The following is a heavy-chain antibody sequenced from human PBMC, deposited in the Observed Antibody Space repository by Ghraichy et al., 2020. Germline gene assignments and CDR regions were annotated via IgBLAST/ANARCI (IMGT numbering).Heavy chain of an antibody. J-gene: IGHJ6*02. Sequence: SGPTLVKPTQTLTLTCTLSGFSLTTSGVGVGWIRQPPGKALEWLAFIYWNDDKSYSPSLKSRLTITKDTSKNQVVLTMTNMDPVDTATYYCAHTDCSGGSCYDGMDIWGQGTTVTVSS. CDR1: GFSLTTSGVG. V-gene: IGHV2-5*01. CDR2: IYWNDDK. CDR3: AHTDCSGGSCYDGMDI. D-gene: IGHD2-15*01.